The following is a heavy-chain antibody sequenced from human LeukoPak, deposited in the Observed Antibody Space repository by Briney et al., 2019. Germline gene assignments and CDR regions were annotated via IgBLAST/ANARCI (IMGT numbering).Heavy chain of an antibody. CDR3: ARERTTVRY. Sequence: GGSLRLSCAASGFTFSDDYMSWIRQAPGKGPEWVSYISSDGRTIFYADSVKGRFTISRDNAKSSLFLQMNSLRAEDTAVYYCARERTTVRYWGQGTLVTVSS. CDR1: GFTFSDDY. D-gene: IGHD4-17*01. CDR2: ISSDGRTI. V-gene: IGHV3-11*01. J-gene: IGHJ4*02.